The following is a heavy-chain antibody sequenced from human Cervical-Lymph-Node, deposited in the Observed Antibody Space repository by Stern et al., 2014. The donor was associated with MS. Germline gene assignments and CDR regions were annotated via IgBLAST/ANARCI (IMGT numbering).Heavy chain of an antibody. V-gene: IGHV4-61*02. Sequence: QVQLQESGPGLVKPSQTLSLTCTVSGGSMSSGGYFWSWIRQSAGKGLEWIGRIYTRGSTNYNPSLSDRVTISIDTSKNYFSLNLPSVTAADTAVYYCARVKMEDHGDHIWFDTWGQGALVTVSS. CDR2: IYTRGST. D-gene: IGHD4-17*01. J-gene: IGHJ5*02. CDR1: GGSMSSGGYF. CDR3: ARVKMEDHGDHIWFDT.